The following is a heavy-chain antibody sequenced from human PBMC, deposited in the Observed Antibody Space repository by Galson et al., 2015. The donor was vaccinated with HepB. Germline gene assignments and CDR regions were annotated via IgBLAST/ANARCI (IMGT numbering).Heavy chain of an antibody. D-gene: IGHD2-8*01. CDR1: GFIFSNYG. CDR2: IWYDGTYK. V-gene: IGHV3-33*01. Sequence: SLRLSCAASGFIFSNYGMQWVRQAPGKGLEWVAHIWYDGTYKHYADSVKGRFTISRDNAENTLFLQMNSLRAKDTAVYYCARDSGNGGSQDWGQGTLVSVSS. CDR3: ARDSGNGGSQD. J-gene: IGHJ4*02.